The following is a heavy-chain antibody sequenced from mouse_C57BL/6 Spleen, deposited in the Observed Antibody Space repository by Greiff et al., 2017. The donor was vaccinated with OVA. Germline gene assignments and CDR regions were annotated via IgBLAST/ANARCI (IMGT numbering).Heavy chain of an antibody. J-gene: IGHJ1*01. CDR3: ARGEPVWYFGV. Sequence: QVQLQQSGAELVRPGSSVKLSCKASGYTFTSYWMHWVKQRPIQGLEWIGNIDPSDSETQYNPKFKDKATLTVDKSSSTAYLQLSSLTSEDSAVYYWARGEPVWYFGVWGPGTTVTVSA. V-gene: IGHV1-52*01. CDR2: IDPSDSET. CDR1: GYTFTSYW.